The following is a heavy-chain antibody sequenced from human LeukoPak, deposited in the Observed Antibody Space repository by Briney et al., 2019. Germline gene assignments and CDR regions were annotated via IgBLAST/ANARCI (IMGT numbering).Heavy chain of an antibody. J-gene: IGHJ5*02. CDR2: IYTSGST. V-gene: IGHV4-4*07. Sequence: PSETLSLTCTVSGGSISSYYWSWIRQAAGKGLEWIGRIYTSGSTNYNPSLKSRVTMSVDTSKNQFSLKLSSVTAADTAVYYCARGYYDFSSGNNWFDPWGQGTLVTVSS. D-gene: IGHD3-3*01. CDR1: GGSISSYY. CDR3: ARGYYDFSSGNNWFDP.